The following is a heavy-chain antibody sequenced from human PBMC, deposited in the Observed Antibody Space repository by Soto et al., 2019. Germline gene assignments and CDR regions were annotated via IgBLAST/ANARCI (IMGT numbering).Heavy chain of an antibody. CDR1: GGSFSGYY. CDR2: INHSGST. CDR3: ARGRDGSGSYYVDY. D-gene: IGHD3-10*01. J-gene: IGHJ4*02. Sequence: QVQLQQWGAGLLKPSETLSLTCAVYGGSFSGYYWSWIRQPPGKGLEWIGEINHSGSTNYNPSLKSRGTISADTPKNQSSLKLSSVTAADTAVYYCARGRDGSGSYYVDYWGQGTLVTVSS. V-gene: IGHV4-34*01.